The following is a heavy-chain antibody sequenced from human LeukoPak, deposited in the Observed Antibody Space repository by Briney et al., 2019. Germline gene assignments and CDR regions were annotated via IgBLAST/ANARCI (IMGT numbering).Heavy chain of an antibody. D-gene: IGHD2-21*02. CDR1: GGSISSGGYY. Sequence: SQTLSLTCTVSGGSISSGGYYWSWIHQHPGKGLEWIGYIYYSGSTYYNPSLKSRVTISVDTSKNQFSLKLSPVTAADTAVYYCASSVGRVTAAPRDWYFDLWGRGTLVTVSS. J-gene: IGHJ2*01. CDR3: ASSVGRVTAAPRDWYFDL. V-gene: IGHV4-31*03. CDR2: IYYSGST.